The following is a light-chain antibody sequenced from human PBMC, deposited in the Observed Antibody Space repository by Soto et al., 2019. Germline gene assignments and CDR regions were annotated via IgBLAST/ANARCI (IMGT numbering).Light chain of an antibody. CDR2: AAS. J-gene: IGKJ1*01. CDR1: EDLNLF. CDR3: HQSFTAPRK. V-gene: IGKV1-39*01. Sequence: IQLTQSPSSLSASVGDTVTIICRASEDLNLFFIWYQQKPGKAPQVLISAASHFQGGVPSRFSGSGSETYFTLTISSLQPEEFATYYCHQSFTAPRKFGQGTKV.